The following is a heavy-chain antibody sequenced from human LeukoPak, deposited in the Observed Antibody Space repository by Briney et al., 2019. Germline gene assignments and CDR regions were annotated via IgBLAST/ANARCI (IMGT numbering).Heavy chain of an antibody. D-gene: IGHD1-1*01. Sequence: GGSLRLSCAASVFPLNYYYTRWLREAPGKGLEWVSYISSSSSYTNYADSVKGRFTISRDNAKNSLYLQMNSLRAEDTAVYYCARDGGGKKTSTTGTRAPRWFDPCCWGTRVTVSA. V-gene: IGHV3-11*05. CDR2: ISSSSSYT. CDR1: VFPLNYYY. CDR3: ARDGGGKKTSTTGTRAPRWFDP. J-gene: IGHJ5*02.